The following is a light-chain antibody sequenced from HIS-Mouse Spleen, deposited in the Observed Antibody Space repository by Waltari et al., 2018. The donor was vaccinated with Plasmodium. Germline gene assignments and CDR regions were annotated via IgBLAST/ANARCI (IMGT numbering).Light chain of an antibody. Sequence: DVVMTQSPLSLPVTLGQPASISCRSSQSLVYSDGNTYLNWFQQRPGQPPRSLIYKVSNRDSGVPDRVIGSGSGTDFTLKISRVEAEDVGVYYCMQGTHWPPIFTFGPGTKVDIK. J-gene: IGKJ3*01. CDR3: MQGTHWPPIFT. V-gene: IGKV2-30*01. CDR2: KVS. CDR1: QSLVYSDGNTY.